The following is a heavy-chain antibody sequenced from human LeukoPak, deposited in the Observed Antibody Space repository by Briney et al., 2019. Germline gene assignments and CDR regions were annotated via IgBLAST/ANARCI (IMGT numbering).Heavy chain of an antibody. D-gene: IGHD2-21*02. Sequence: GGSLRLSCAASGFTFSSYSMNWVRQAPGKGLEWVSSISSSSSYIYYADSVKGRFTISRDNAKNSLYLQMNSLRAEDTAVYYCARLPRHHCGGDCGGNWGQGILVTVSS. CDR1: GFTFSSYS. V-gene: IGHV3-21*01. J-gene: IGHJ4*02. CDR3: ARLPRHHCGGDCGGN. CDR2: ISSSSSYI.